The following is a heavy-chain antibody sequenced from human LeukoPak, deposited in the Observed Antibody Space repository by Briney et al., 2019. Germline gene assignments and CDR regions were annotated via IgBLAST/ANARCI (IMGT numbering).Heavy chain of an antibody. D-gene: IGHD3-10*01. CDR1: GASINSGTYY. V-gene: IGHV4-39*07. Sequence: SETLSLTCNVSGASINSGTYYWGWIRQPPGKGLEWIGVFQHGGNTIYNPSLKSRVTISVDASKNQFSLALRSVTAADTAVYYCARRLYYGSGRPIDYWGQGTLVTVSS. CDR2: FQHGGNT. J-gene: IGHJ4*02. CDR3: ARRLYYGSGRPIDY.